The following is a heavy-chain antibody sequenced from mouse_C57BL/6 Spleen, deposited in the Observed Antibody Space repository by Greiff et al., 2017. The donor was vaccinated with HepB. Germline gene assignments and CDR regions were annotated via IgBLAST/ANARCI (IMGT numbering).Heavy chain of an antibody. CDR2: IYPRSGNT. V-gene: IGHV1-81*01. Sequence: QVQLKQSGAELARPGASVKLSCKASGYTFTSYGISWVKQRTGQGLEWIGEIYPRSGNTYYNEKFKGKATLTADKSSSTAYMELRSLTSEDSAVYFCARSILLQTWFAYWGQGTLVTVSA. D-gene: IGHD2-10*01. J-gene: IGHJ3*01. CDR3: ARSILLQTWFAY. CDR1: GYTFTSYG.